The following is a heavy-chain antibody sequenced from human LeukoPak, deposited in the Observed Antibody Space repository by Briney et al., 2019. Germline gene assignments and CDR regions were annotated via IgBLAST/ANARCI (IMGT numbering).Heavy chain of an antibody. CDR3: AREPHYYDSSGYRY. D-gene: IGHD3-22*01. V-gene: IGHV4-30-4*08. J-gene: IGHJ4*02. CDR2: IYYSGST. CDR1: GGSISSGGYY. Sequence: SETLSLTCTVSGGSISSGGYYWSWIRQHPGKGLEWIGYIYYSGSTYYNPSLKSRVTISVDTSKNQFSLKLSSVTAADTAVYYCAREPHYYDSSGYRYWGQGTLVTVSS.